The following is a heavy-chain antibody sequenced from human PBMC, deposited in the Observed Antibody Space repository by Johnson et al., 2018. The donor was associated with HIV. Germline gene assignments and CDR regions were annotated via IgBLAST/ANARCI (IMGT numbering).Heavy chain of an antibody. D-gene: IGHD3-10*01. CDR2: ISYDGSNK. CDR3: AREGQEFNDAFDI. V-gene: IGHV3-30*04. J-gene: IGHJ3*02. Sequence: QVQLVESGGGMVQPGRSLRLSCAASGFTFSSYAMHWVRQAPGKGLEWVAVISYDGSNKYYADSVKGRFTISRDNSKNTLYLQMNSLRAEDMAVYYCAREGQEFNDAFDIWGQGTMVTVSS. CDR1: GFTFSSYA.